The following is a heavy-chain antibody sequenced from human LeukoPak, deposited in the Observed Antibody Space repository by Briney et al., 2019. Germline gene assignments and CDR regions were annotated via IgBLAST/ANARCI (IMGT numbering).Heavy chain of an antibody. J-gene: IGHJ4*02. CDR1: GDSVSSNSAA. CDR2: XXXKSKWYN. CDR3: ARDSLLWFGELLSVFDY. Sequence: QTLSLTCAISGDSVSSNSAAWNWIRQSPPRXXXXXXXXXXKSKWYNDYAVSVKSRITINPDTSKNQFSLQLNSVTPEDTAVYYCARDSLLWFGELLSVFDYWGQGTLVTVSS. D-gene: IGHD3-10*01. V-gene: IGHV6-1*01.